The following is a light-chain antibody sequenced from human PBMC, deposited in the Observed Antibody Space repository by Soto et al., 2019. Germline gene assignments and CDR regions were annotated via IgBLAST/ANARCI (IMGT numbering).Light chain of an antibody. CDR1: RIGSKS. J-gene: IGLJ2*01. CDR3: QVWDSRDDHRV. CDR2: DDS. V-gene: IGLV3-21*02. Sequence: SYELTQPPSVSVAPGQTARITCGGNRIGSKSVHWFQQKPGQAPVLVVHDDSDRPSGIPERFSGSNSGGTATLTISRVEAGDEAVYYCQVWDSRDDHRVFGGGTKLTVL.